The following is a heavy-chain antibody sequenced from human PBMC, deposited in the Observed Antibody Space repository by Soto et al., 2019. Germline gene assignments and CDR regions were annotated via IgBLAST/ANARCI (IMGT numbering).Heavy chain of an antibody. CDR1: GFTFSSYE. D-gene: IGHD5-12*01. V-gene: IGHV3-48*03. Sequence: GGSLRLSCAASGFTFSSYEMNWVRQAPGKGLEWVSYISSSGSTIYYADSVKGRFTISRDNAKNSLYLEMNSLTAEDTAVYYCVKEKSVMNSGYDAFDIWGQGTMVTVSS. CDR2: ISSSGSTI. CDR3: VKEKSVMNSGYDAFDI. J-gene: IGHJ3*02.